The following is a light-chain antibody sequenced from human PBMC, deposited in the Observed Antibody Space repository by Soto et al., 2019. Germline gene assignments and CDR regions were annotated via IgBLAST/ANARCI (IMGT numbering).Light chain of an antibody. CDR2: EGS. CDR3: CSYAGSSGWV. J-gene: IGLJ3*02. Sequence: QSVLTQPASVSGSPGQSITISCTGTSSDVGSYNLVSWYQQHPGKAPKLMIYEGSKRPSGVSNRFSGSKSGNTASLTISGLQAEDEADYYCCSYAGSSGWVVCGGTKLTVL. V-gene: IGLV2-23*01. CDR1: SSDVGSYNL.